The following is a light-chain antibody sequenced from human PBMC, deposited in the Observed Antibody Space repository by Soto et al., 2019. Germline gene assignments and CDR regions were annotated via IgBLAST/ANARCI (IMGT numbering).Light chain of an antibody. CDR1: SSNIRAGYD. Sequence: QSVLTQPPSVSGAPGQRVTISCTGSSSNIRAGYDVHWYQQLPGTAPKLLIYGNNNRPSGVPDRFSGSKSGTSASLAITGLQAEDEADYYCQSYDSSLSGYVFGTGTKLTVL. CDR3: QSYDSSLSGYV. CDR2: GNN. J-gene: IGLJ1*01. V-gene: IGLV1-40*01.